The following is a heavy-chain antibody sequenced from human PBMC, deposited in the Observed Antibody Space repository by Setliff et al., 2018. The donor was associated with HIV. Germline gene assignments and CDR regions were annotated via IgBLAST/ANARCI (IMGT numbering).Heavy chain of an antibody. CDR3: AREGDYNFDNTGYLRGGYYYYCMDV. Sequence: SETLSLTCTVSGGSISSYYWSWIRQPPGKGLEWIGRIYTSGSTDYNPSLKSRVTISVDTSKNQFSLKLSSVTAADTAVYYCAREGDYNFDNTGYLRGGYYYYCMDVWGKGTTVTVSS. CDR2: IYTSGST. J-gene: IGHJ6*03. V-gene: IGHV4-4*08. D-gene: IGHD3-22*01. CDR1: GGSISSYY.